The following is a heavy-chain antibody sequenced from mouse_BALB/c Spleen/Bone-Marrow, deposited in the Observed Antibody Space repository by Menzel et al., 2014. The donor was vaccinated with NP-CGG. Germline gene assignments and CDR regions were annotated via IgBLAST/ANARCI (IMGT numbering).Heavy chain of an antibody. D-gene: IGHD2-14*01. V-gene: IGHV1-15*01. CDR3: IRGNYRYSWFAY. CDR2: IHPGSGNT. CDR1: GYTFTDYE. Sequence: QVQLQQSGAELVRPGASVKLSCKALGYTFTDYEMHWVKQTPVNGLEWIGAIHPGSGNTAYNQKFKGKATLTADKSSSTAYMELSSLTSEDYAVYYCIRGNYRYSWFAYWGQGTLVTVSA. J-gene: IGHJ3*01.